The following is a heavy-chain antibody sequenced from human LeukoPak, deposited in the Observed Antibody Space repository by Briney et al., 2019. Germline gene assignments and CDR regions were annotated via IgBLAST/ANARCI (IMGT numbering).Heavy chain of an antibody. CDR1: GFTFSSYA. Sequence: GGSLRLSCAASGFTFSSYAMSWVRQAPGKGLEWVSAISGSGGGTYYEDSVKGRFTISRDNSKNTLWLQMNSLRAEDTAVYYCAKDRLSDYGAPTDAFDIWGQGTMVTVSS. J-gene: IGHJ3*02. CDR3: AKDRLSDYGAPTDAFDI. D-gene: IGHD4-17*01. V-gene: IGHV3-23*01. CDR2: ISGSGGGT.